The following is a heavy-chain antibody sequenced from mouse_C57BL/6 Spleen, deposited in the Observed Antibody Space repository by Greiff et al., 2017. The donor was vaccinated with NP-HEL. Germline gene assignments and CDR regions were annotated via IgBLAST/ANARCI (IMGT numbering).Heavy chain of an antibody. CDR1: GYTFTDYE. CDR3: TRGTTVVATDWYFDV. V-gene: IGHV1-15*01. CDR2: IDPETGGT. Sequence: QVQLQQSGAELVRPGASVTLSCKASGYTFTDYEMHWVKQTPVHGLEWIGAIDPETGGTAYNQKVKGKAILTADKSSSTAYMELRSLTSEDSAVYYCTRGTTVVATDWYFDVWGTGTTVTVSS. J-gene: IGHJ1*03. D-gene: IGHD1-1*01.